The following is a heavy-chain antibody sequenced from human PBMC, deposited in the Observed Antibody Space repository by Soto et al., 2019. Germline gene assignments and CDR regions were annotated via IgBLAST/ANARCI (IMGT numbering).Heavy chain of an antibody. V-gene: IGHV1-69*13. CDR3: ARGALPVVCSGGSCYFPRNPYDY. J-gene: IGHJ4*02. D-gene: IGHD2-15*01. Sequence: SVKVSCKASGGTFSSYAISWVRQAPGQGLEWMGGIIPIFGTANYAQKFQGRVTITADESTSTAYMELSSLRSEDTAVYYCARGALPVVCSGGSCYFPRNPYDYWGQGTLVTVSS. CDR2: IIPIFGTA. CDR1: GGTFSSYA.